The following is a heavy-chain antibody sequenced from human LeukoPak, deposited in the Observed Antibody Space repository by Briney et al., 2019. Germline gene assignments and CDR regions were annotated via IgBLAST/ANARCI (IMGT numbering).Heavy chain of an antibody. Sequence: GGSLRLSCAASGFTFSSYWMSWVRQAPGKGLEWVANIKQDGSEKYYVDSVKGRFTISRDNAKNSLYLQMNSLRAEDTAVYYCARLGGVLRLGELSYYWGQGTLVTVSS. CDR2: IKQDGSEK. V-gene: IGHV3-7*01. J-gene: IGHJ4*02. D-gene: IGHD3-16*02. CDR3: ARLGGVLRLGELSYY. CDR1: GFTFSSYW.